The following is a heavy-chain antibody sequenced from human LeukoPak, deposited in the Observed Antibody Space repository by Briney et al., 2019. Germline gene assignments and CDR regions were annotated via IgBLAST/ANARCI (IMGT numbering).Heavy chain of an antibody. J-gene: IGHJ6*02. D-gene: IGHD3-16*01. CDR2: ISSSSSYI. CDR1: GFTFSSYI. Sequence: GGSLRLSCAASGFTFSSYIMNWVRQAPGKGLEWVSSISSSSSYIYYADSVKGRFTISRDNAKNSLYLQMNSLRAEDTAVYYCARDWGYYYYYGMDVWGQGTTVTVSS. V-gene: IGHV3-21*01. CDR3: ARDWGYYYYYGMDV.